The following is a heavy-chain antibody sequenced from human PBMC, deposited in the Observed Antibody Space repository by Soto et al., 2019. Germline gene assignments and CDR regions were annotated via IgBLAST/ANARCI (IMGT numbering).Heavy chain of an antibody. CDR3: ARDLWGYCGADCYPLDV. Sequence: SETLSLSCTASGGSISSYDWSWIRQPPGKGLKWIGYMYNTGSTIYNPSLKSRVTISVDTSKNQFSLKLNSVTAADTAVYYCARDLWGYCGADCYPLDVWGQGTTVTVS. CDR2: MYNTGST. V-gene: IGHV4-59*01. D-gene: IGHD2-21*02. CDR1: GGSISSYD. J-gene: IGHJ6*02.